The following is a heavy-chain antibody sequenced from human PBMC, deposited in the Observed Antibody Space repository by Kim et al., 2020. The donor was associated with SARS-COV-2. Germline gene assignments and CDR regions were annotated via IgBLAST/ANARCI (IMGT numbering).Heavy chain of an antibody. J-gene: IGHJ4*02. CDR1: GFTFSSYA. D-gene: IGHD1-26*01. CDR2: ISGSGGST. CDR3: HGGWELHLLPYYFDY. V-gene: IGHV3-23*01. Sequence: GGSLRLSCAASGFTFSSYAMSWVRQAPGKGLEWVSAISGSGGSTYYADSVKGRFTISRDNSKNTLYLQMNSLRAEDTAVYYCHGGWELHLLPYYFDYWGQGTLVTVSS.